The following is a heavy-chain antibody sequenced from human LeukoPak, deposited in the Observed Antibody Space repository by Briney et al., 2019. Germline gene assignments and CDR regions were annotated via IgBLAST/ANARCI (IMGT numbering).Heavy chain of an antibody. CDR3: VRGGITGLFDY. D-gene: IGHD3-3*01. Sequence: PSETLSLTCAVYGGSFSSYYWGWIRQPPGKGLEWIGSIHYSGSTYYNPSLKSRLTISVDTSKNQFSLRLSSVTAADTAVYYCVRGGITGLFDYWGQGTLVTVSS. J-gene: IGHJ4*02. V-gene: IGHV4-34*01. CDR2: IHYSGST. CDR1: GGSFSSYY.